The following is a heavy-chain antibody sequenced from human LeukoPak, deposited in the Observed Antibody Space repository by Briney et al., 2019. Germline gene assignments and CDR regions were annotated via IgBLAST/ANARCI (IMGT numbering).Heavy chain of an antibody. D-gene: IGHD2/OR15-2a*01. J-gene: IGHJ4*02. V-gene: IGHV1-46*01. CDR1: TYTFTNYY. CDR2: INPVGGNT. Sequence: ASVKVSCKASTYTFTNYYIHWVRQAPGQGLEWMGIINPVGGNTNYTQTFQGRVTMTRDTSTSTVYMDLSSLRSEDTAVYYCARSSSYSWFYFFEHWSQGTLVTVSS. CDR3: ARSSSYSWFYFFEH.